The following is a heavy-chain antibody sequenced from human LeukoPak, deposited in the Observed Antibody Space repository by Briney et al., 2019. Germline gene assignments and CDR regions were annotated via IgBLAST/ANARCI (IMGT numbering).Heavy chain of an antibody. Sequence: SVKVSCKPSGYTFTSYGISWVRLAPGQGLEWMGWISAHNGDTNYAQKFQGRVSMTTDTSTSTGYMELRSLTSDDTAVYYCARDLKRTVGATTTSDYWGQGTLVTVSS. J-gene: IGHJ4*02. CDR1: GYTFTSYG. CDR2: ISAHNGDT. V-gene: IGHV1-18*01. CDR3: ARDLKRTVGATTTSDY. D-gene: IGHD1-26*01.